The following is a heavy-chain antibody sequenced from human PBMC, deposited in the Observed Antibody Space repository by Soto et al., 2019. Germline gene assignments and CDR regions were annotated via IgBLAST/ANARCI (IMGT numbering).Heavy chain of an antibody. CDR3: ARGMYYYDSSGWAY. CDR1: GFTFSDYY. Sequence: PGGSLSLSCSGSGFTFSDYYMSWIRQASGKGLEWISYISSSSSTIYYADSVKGRFTISRDNAKNSLYLQMNSLRDEDTAVYYCARGMYYYDSSGWAYWGQGTLVTVS. CDR2: ISSSSSTI. V-gene: IGHV3-11*04. D-gene: IGHD3-22*01. J-gene: IGHJ4*02.